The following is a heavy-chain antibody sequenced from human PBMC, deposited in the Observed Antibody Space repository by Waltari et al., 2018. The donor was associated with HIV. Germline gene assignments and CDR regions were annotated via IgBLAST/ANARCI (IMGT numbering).Heavy chain of an antibody. CDR3: ARRGDGFNQHARLDH. J-gene: IGHJ4*02. CDR1: GGSITSNDFY. Sequence: QLHLQESGPGLVKPSETLALTCTVSGGSITSNDFYWAWIRQPPGKGLEWIGLMYNSGTTYYNPSLKSRVSMSRDTSKNRFSLRLHSVTAADTAIYYCARRGDGFNQHARLDHWGPGTLVTVSS. CDR2: MYNSGTT. D-gene: IGHD2-2*01. V-gene: IGHV4-39*01.